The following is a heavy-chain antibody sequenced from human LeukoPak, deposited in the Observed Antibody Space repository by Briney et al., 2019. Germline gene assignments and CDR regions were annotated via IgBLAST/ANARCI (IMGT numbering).Heavy chain of an antibody. CDR1: GGSISSYY. D-gene: IGHD2-15*01. CDR2: IYYSGST. J-gene: IGHJ5*02. CDR3: ARETRSGGSLLRGNWFDP. Sequence: SETLSLTCTVSGGSISSYYWSWIRQPPGKGLEWIGYIYYSGSTNYNPSLKSRVTISVDTSKNQFSLKLSSVTAADTAVYYCARETRSGGSLLRGNWFDPWGQGTLVTVSS. V-gene: IGHV4-59*01.